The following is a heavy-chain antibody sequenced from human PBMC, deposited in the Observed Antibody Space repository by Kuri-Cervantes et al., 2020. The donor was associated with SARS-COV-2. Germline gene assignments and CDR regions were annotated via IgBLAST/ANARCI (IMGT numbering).Heavy chain of an antibody. J-gene: IGHJ5*02. Sequence: SETLSLTCAVYGGSFSGYYWSWIRQPPGKGLEWIGEINHSGSTNYNPSLKSRVTISVDTSKNQFSLKLSSVTAADTAVYDCARGRQFWDIVVVVAARWFDPWGQGTLVTVSS. V-gene: IGHV4-34*01. D-gene: IGHD2-15*01. CDR1: GGSFSGYY. CDR3: ARGRQFWDIVVVVAARWFDP. CDR2: INHSGST.